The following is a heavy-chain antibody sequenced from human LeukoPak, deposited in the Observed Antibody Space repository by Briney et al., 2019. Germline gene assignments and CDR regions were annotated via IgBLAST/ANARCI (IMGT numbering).Heavy chain of an antibody. CDR2: FDPEDGET. CDR3: ATDPYCGGDCFYY. J-gene: IGHJ4*02. CDR1: GYTLTELS. V-gene: IGHV1-24*01. D-gene: IGHD2-21*02. Sequence: ASVNVSCKVSGYTLTELSMHWVRQPPGKELDGMGGFDPEDGETIYAQKFQGRVTMTEDTSTDTAYMEPSSLRSEDTAVYYCATDPYCGGDCFYYWGQGTLVTVSS.